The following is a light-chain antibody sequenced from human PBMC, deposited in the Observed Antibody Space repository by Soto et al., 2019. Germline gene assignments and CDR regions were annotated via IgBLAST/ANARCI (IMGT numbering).Light chain of an antibody. J-gene: IGKJ2*01. V-gene: IGKV3-20*01. Sequence: EIVLTPSPGTLSLSPGESATLSCRASQSVSTNYLAWYQQKPGQAPRLLIYGASSRATGIPDRFSGSGSGTDFTLTISRLEPEDFAVYYCQQFGNSAYTFGQGTKVDIK. CDR2: GAS. CDR3: QQFGNSAYT. CDR1: QSVSTNY.